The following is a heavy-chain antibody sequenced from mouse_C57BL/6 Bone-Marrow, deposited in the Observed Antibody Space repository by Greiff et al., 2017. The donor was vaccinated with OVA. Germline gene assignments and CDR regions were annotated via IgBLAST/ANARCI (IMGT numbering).Heavy chain of an antibody. V-gene: IGHV5-17*01. Sequence: EVQLQESGGGLVKPGGSLKLSCAASGFTFSDYGMHWVRQAPEKGLEWVAYISSGISTIYYADTVKGRFTISRDNAKNTLFLQMTSLRSEDTAMYYCARDGNLPRGFAYWGQGTLVTVSA. CDR2: ISSGISTI. D-gene: IGHD2-1*01. CDR1: GFTFSDYG. CDR3: ARDGNLPRGFAY. J-gene: IGHJ3*01.